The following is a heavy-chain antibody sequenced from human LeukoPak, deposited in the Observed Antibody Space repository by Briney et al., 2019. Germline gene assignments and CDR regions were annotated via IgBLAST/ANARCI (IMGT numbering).Heavy chain of an antibody. Sequence: GGSLRLSCAASGFTFSSYWMSWVRQAPGKGLEWVSAISGSGGSTYYADSVKGRFTISRDNSKNTLYLQMNSLRAEDTAVYYCAKDVSGDSSGRDYWGQGTLVTVSS. V-gene: IGHV3-23*01. J-gene: IGHJ4*02. CDR2: ISGSGGST. CDR1: GFTFSSYW. D-gene: IGHD3-22*01. CDR3: AKDVSGDSSGRDY.